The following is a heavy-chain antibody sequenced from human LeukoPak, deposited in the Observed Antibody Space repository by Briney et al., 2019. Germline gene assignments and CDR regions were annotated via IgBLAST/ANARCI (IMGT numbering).Heavy chain of an antibody. CDR2: INPNSGGT. J-gene: IGHJ5*02. CDR1: GYTFTGYY. Sequence: ASVKVSCKASGYTFTGYYMHWVRQAPGQGLEWMGWINPNSGGTNYAQKFQGRVTMARDTSISTAYMELSRLRSDDTAVYYCVRTAGSGSYGFKFDPWGQGTLVTVSS. CDR3: VRTAGSGSYGFKFDP. V-gene: IGHV1-2*02. D-gene: IGHD3-10*01.